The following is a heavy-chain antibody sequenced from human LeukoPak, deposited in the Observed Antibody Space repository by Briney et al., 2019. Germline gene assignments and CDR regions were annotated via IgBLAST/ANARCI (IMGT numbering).Heavy chain of an antibody. J-gene: IGHJ1*01. CDR3: ARAPSEIGGYYPEYFRH. CDR1: GFTFSSYW. D-gene: IGHD3-22*01. V-gene: IGHV3-74*01. Sequence: GGSLRLSCAASGFTFSSYWMHWVRQAPGKGLVWVSRIKGDGDTNYADSVKGRFTISRDNAKNTVSLQMNSLRAEDTGVYYCARAPSEIGGYYPEYFRHWGQGTLVTVSS. CDR2: IKGDGDT.